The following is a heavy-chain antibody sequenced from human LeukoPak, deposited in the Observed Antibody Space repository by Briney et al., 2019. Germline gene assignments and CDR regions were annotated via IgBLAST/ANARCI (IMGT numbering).Heavy chain of an antibody. CDR3: AKGFSTHYEY. CDR2: ISGSGGST. D-gene: IGHD5/OR15-5a*01. J-gene: IGHJ4*02. CDR1: GFTFSTYA. V-gene: IGHV3-23*01. Sequence: GGSLRLSCAASGFTFSTYAMSWVRQAPGKGLEWVSGISGSGGSTYYADSVKGRFTISRDNSKNTLFLQMNSLSAEDTAVYYCAKGFSTHYEYWGQGTLVTVSS.